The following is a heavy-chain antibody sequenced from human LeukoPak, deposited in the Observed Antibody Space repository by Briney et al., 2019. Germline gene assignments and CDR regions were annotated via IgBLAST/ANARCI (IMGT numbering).Heavy chain of an antibody. CDR1: GFTFSSYE. V-gene: IGHV3-48*03. D-gene: IGHD2-15*01. CDR2: ISSSSSTI. Sequence: PGGSLRLSCAASGFTFSSYEMNWVRQAPGKGLEWVSYISSSSSTIYYADSVKGRFTISRDNAKNSLYLQMNSLRAEDTAVYYCARDQGGNFDYWGQGTLVTVSS. J-gene: IGHJ4*02. CDR3: ARDQGGNFDY.